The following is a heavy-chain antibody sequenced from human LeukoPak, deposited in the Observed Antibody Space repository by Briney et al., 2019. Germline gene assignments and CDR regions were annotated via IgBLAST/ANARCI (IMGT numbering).Heavy chain of an antibody. CDR3: ARDFPSRYGSGSYYSFDY. CDR1: GFTVSSNY. J-gene: IGHJ4*02. Sequence: GGSLRLSCAASGFTVSSNYMSWVRQAPGKGLEWVSVIYSGGSTYYADSVKGRFTIPRDNAKNSLYLQMNSLRAEDTAVYYCARDFPSRYGSGSYYSFDYWGQGTLVTVSS. V-gene: IGHV3-53*01. CDR2: IYSGGST. D-gene: IGHD3-10*01.